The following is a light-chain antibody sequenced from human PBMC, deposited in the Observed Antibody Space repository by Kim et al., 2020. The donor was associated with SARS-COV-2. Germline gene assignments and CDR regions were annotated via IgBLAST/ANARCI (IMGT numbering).Light chain of an antibody. Sequence: DIQMTQSPSSLSASIGDRVTITCRASQGISNYLAWYQQKPGKVPELLIYAASTLQSGVPSRFSGSGSGTVFTLIISSLQAEDVATYYCQKYYSAPNTFGQGTRLEIK. V-gene: IGKV1-27*01. CDR1: QGISNY. J-gene: IGKJ5*01. CDR2: AAS. CDR3: QKYYSAPNT.